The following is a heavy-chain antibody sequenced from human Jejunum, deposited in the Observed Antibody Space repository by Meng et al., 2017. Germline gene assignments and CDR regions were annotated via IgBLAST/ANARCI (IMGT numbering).Heavy chain of an antibody. CDR3: TTGSSGFAPIDAFDI. CDR2: MNPNNGVT. Sequence: ASVKVSCKGSGNTFTGHDVNWVRQATGQGLEWMGWMNPNNGVTGCAQKFQGRLTITRDTSISTVYMELSSLTSEDTAVSYCTTGSSGFAPIDAFDIWGQGTLVTVSS. D-gene: IGHD3-22*01. J-gene: IGHJ3*02. V-gene: IGHV1-8*03. CDR1: GNTFTGHD.